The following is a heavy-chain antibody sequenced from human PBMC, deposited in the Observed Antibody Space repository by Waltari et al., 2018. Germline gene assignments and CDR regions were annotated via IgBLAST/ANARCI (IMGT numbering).Heavy chain of an antibody. V-gene: IGHV4-39*07. CDR2: IYYSGST. D-gene: IGHD6-13*01. J-gene: IGHJ1*01. CDR3: ARGRQLVRVDEKYFQH. Sequence: QLQLQESGPGLVKPSETLSLTCTVSGGSISNSSYYWRWTRQPPGTGRGWIGSIYYSGSTYNNPSLKSRVTISVDTSKNQFSLKLRSVTAADTAVYYCARGRQLVRVDEKYFQHWGQGTLVTVSS. CDR1: GGSISNSSYY.